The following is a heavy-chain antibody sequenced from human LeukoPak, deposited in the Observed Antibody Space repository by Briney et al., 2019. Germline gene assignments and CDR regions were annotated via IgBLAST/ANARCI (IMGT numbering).Heavy chain of an antibody. CDR2: ISSSGSTI. D-gene: IGHD4-23*01. CDR1: GFTFSDYY. Sequence: GGSLRLSCAASGFTFSDYYMSWLRQAPGKGLEWVSYISSSGSTIYYADSVKGRFTISRDNAKSSLCLQMNSLRAEDTAVYYCARDGRTTVVTWANDYWGQGTLVTVSS. J-gene: IGHJ4*02. CDR3: ARDGRTTVVTWANDY. V-gene: IGHV3-11*04.